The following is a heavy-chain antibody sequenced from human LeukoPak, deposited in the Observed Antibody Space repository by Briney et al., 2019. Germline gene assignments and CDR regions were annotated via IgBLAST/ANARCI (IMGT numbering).Heavy chain of an antibody. V-gene: IGHV4-4*07. D-gene: IGHD2-2*03. J-gene: IGHJ6*03. CDR2: IYTSGST. Sequence: AETLSLTCTVSGGSISSYYWSWIRQPAGKGREWIGRIYTSGSTNYNPSLKSRVTMSVDTSKNQFSLKLSSVTAADTAVYYCARDLDIVVVPAANEGVYYYMDVWGKGTTVTVSS. CDR3: ARDLDIVVVPAANEGVYYYMDV. CDR1: GGSISSYY.